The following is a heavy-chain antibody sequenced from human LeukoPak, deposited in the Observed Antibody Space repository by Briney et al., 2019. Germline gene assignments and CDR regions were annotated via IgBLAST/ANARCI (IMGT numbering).Heavy chain of an antibody. CDR2: IYYSGST. V-gene: IGHV4-31*03. D-gene: IGHD3-22*01. J-gene: IGHJ4*02. CDR1: GGSISSGGYS. Sequence: PSETLSLTCTVPGGSISSGGYSWSWIRQHPGKGLEWIGYIYYSGSTYYNPSLKSRVTISVDTSKNQFSLKLSSVTAADTAVYYCARDTYDSSGLLGYWGQGTLVTVTS. CDR3: ARDTYDSSGLLGY.